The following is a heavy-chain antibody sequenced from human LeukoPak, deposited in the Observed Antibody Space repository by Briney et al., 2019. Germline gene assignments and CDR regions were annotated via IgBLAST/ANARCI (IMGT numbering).Heavy chain of an antibody. CDR3: ARRIGSLWFGSSPGGNWFDP. J-gene: IGHJ5*02. V-gene: IGHV4-34*01. D-gene: IGHD3-10*01. Sequence: SETLSLTCAVYGGSFSGYYWSWIRQPPGKGLEWIGEINHSGSTNYNPSLKSRVTISVDTSKNQFSLKLSSVTAADTAVYYCARRIGSLWFGSSPGGNWFDPWGQGTLVTVSS. CDR1: GGSFSGYY. CDR2: INHSGST.